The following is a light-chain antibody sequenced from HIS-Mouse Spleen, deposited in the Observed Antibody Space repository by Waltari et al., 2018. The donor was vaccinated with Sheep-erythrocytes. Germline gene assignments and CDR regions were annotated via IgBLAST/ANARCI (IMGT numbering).Light chain of an antibody. J-gene: IGLJ3*02. V-gene: IGLV2-23*01. Sequence: QSALTQPASVSGSPGQSITISCTGTSSDVGSYNLVSWYQQHPGKAPKLMIYEGSKRSSGGSKRVSGSKSCNTASLTISGLQAEDEADYYCCSYAVSSTPWVFGGGTKLTVL. CDR2: EGS. CDR1: SSDVGSYNL. CDR3: CSYAVSSTPWV.